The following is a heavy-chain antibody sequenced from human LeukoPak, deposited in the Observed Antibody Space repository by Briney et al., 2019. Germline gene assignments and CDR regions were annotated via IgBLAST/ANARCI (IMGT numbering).Heavy chain of an antibody. D-gene: IGHD4-11*01. J-gene: IGHJ5*02. CDR2: INSGGSI. CDR1: GFIVSSNY. CDR3: ARVLDSASST. Sequence: GGSLRLSCAASGFIVSSNYINWVRQAPGKGLEWVSTINSGGSIYSADSMKGRFTVSRDNSMNTVYLQMNSLTIEDTAVYYCARVLDSASSTWGQGTLVTVSS. V-gene: IGHV3-66*02.